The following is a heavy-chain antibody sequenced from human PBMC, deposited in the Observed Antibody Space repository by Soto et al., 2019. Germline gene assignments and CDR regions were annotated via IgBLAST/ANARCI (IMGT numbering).Heavy chain of an antibody. D-gene: IGHD1-1*01. CDR3: ARDQGELEILDR. CDR1: GYTFTSYA. Sequence: QVQLVQSGAEVKKPGASVKVSCKASGYTFTSYAITWVRQAPGQGLEWMGWISGYNGDTKYAQKLQGRVTMTTDTPTTTAYRELTSLRSDETAVYYCARDQGELEILDRWGQGTLVAVSS. CDR2: ISGYNGDT. J-gene: IGHJ5*02. V-gene: IGHV1-18*01.